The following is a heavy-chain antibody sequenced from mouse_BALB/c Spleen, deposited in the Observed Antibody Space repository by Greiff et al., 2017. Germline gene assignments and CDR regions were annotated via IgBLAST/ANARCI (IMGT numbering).Heavy chain of an antibody. CDR1: GFTFSDYY. D-gene: IGHD1-1*02. CDR3: ARDGGPYAMDY. Sequence: EVNVVESGGGLVKPGGSLKLSCAASGFTFSDYYMYWVRQTPEKRLEWVATISDGGSYTYYPDSVKGRFTISRDNAKNNLYLQMSSLKSEDTAMYYCARDGGPYAMDYWGQGTSVTVSS. J-gene: IGHJ4*01. CDR2: ISDGGSYT. V-gene: IGHV5-4*02.